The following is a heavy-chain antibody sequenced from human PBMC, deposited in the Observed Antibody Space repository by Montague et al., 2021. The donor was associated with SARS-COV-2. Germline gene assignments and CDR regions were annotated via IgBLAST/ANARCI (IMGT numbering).Heavy chain of an antibody. Sequence: SLRLSCAASGFTFNRYTMNWVRQAPGKGLEWVAFISGSGDDMYYAPSLKGRFTISRASARNTLFLQLLSLRAYYSDLYYCARWRWQQSEFDYWGQGTLVTVSS. CDR3: ARWRWQQSEFDY. J-gene: IGHJ4*02. CDR2: ISGSGDDM. V-gene: IGHV3-21*06. D-gene: IGHD5-24*01. CDR1: GFTFNRYT.